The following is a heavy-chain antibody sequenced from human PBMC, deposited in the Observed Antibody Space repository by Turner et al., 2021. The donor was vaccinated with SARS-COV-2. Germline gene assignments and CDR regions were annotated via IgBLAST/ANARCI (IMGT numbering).Heavy chain of an antibody. J-gene: IGHJ4*02. V-gene: IGHV3-30*18. CDR2: MSFDGSNT. D-gene: IGHD1-7*01. CDR1: DFTSSSLD. CDR3: AKEGAENYYFDC. Sequence: QVQLVESGGGVVQTGRSLGLPGATPDFTSSSLDMHGVRQAPGKGLEWVAFMSFDGSNTHYTDSVKGRFTISRDSSKNTLYLQMASLRTEDTAVYYCAKEGAENYYFDCWGQGTLVTVSS.